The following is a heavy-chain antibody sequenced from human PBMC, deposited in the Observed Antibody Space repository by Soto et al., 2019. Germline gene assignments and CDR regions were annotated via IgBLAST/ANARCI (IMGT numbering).Heavy chain of an antibody. J-gene: IGHJ3*02. CDR3: AKGGYYSLFDI. CDR2: ISGSGGRT. D-gene: IGHD3-16*01. CDR1: GFPFSSYA. V-gene: IGHV3-23*01. Sequence: GGSLRLSCVASGFPFSSYAMGWVRQTPGKGLEWVSGISGSGGRTYYADSVKGRFTISRDNSNNTLSMQMHILRVEDTAVYFCAKGGYYSLFDIWGQGTMVTVSS.